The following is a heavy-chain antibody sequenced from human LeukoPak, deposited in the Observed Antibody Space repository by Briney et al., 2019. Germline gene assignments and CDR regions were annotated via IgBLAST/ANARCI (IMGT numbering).Heavy chain of an antibody. CDR1: GGSISSSSYY. V-gene: IGHV4-39*07. D-gene: IGHD4-17*01. CDR2: IYYSGST. Sequence: PSETLSLTCTVSGGSISSSSYYWGWIRQPPGKGLEWIGSIYYSGSTYYNPSLKSRVTISVDTFKNQFSLKLSSVTAADTAVYYCARTTVTTAYYYYYYMDVWGKGTTVTVSS. J-gene: IGHJ6*03. CDR3: ARTTVTTAYYYYYYMDV.